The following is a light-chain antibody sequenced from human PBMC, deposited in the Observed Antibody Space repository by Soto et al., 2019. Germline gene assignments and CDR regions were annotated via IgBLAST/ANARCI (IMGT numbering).Light chain of an antibody. Sequence: QSALTQPASVSGSPGQSITISCTGTSSDFGGYTYVSWYQQHPGKAPKLMIFDATSRPSGVSNRFSGSKSDNTASLTIAGLQAEDEADYYCSSYTSTSTYVFGTGTKV. CDR1: SSDFGGYTY. CDR3: SSYTSTSTYV. J-gene: IGLJ1*01. CDR2: DAT. V-gene: IGLV2-14*03.